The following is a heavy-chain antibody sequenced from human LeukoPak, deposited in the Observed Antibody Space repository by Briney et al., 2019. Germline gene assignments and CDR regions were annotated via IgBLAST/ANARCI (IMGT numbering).Heavy chain of an antibody. J-gene: IGHJ4*02. CDR3: SRREDSGTSGYYGL. V-gene: IGHV4-59*08. D-gene: IGHD3-22*01. CDR1: GGSIRSYH. CDR2: IHYSGFT. Sequence: SETLSLTCTVSGGSIRSYHWSWIRQPPGKGLEWIGYIHYSGFTNYNPSLKSRVTISVDTPKNQLSLKLNSVTAADTAVYYCSRREDSGTSGYYGLWGQGTLVTVSS.